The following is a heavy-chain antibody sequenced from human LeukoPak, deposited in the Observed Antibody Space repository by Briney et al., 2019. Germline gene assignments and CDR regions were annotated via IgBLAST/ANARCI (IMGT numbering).Heavy chain of an antibody. Sequence: ASVKVSCKASGYTFTGYYMHWVRQAPGQGLEWMGWINPNSGGTNYAQKFQGRVTMTRDTPISTAYMELSRLRSDDTAVYYCARVADHYYDSGSYDYWGQGTLVTVSS. CDR1: GYTFTGYY. J-gene: IGHJ4*02. V-gene: IGHV1-2*02. CDR2: INPNSGGT. CDR3: ARVADHYYDSGSYDY. D-gene: IGHD3-10*01.